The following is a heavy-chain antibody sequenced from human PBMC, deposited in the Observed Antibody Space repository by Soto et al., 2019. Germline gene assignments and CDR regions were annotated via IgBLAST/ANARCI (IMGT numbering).Heavy chain of an antibody. J-gene: IGHJ6*02. CDR1: GYTFTGYY. D-gene: IGHD6-19*01. Sequence: GASVKVSCKASGYTFTGYYMDWVRQAPGQGLEWMGWINPNSGGTNYAQKFQGWVTMTRDTSISTAYMELSRLRSDDTAVYYCARASVAGPLTDYYYYYGMDVWGQGTTVTVSS. CDR3: ARASVAGPLTDYYYYYGMDV. CDR2: INPNSGGT. V-gene: IGHV1-2*04.